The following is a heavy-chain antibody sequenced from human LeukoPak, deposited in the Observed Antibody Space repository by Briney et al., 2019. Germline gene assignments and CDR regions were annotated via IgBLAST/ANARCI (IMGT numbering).Heavy chain of an antibody. CDR1: GGSISSDEYY. D-gene: IGHD3-10*01. CDR2: IYYSGRT. V-gene: IGHV4-30-4*01. J-gene: IGHJ4*02. Sequence: SQTLSLTCTVSGGSISSDEYYWSWIRQPPGKGLEWMGYIYYSGRTYYNPSLKSRVTISVDTPKNQFSLKLSSVTAADTAVYYCARYNYYGSGSYYYFDSWGQGTLVTVSS. CDR3: ARYNYYGSGSYYYFDS.